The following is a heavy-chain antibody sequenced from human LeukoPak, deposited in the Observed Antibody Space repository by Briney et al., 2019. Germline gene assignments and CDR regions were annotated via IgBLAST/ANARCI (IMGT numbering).Heavy chain of an antibody. Sequence: GGSLRLSCAASGFXFSSYGMHWVRQAPGKGLEWVAVIWYDGSNKYYADSVKGRFTISRDNSKNTLYLQMNSLRAEDTAVYYCARDGLLWFGELGERGNFDYWGQGTLVTVSS. V-gene: IGHV3-33*01. CDR2: IWYDGSNK. D-gene: IGHD3-10*01. CDR1: GFXFSSYG. CDR3: ARDGLLWFGELGERGNFDY. J-gene: IGHJ4*02.